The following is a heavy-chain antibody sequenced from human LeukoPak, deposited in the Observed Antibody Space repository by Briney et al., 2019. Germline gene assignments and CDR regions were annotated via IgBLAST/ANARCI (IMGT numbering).Heavy chain of an antibody. J-gene: IGHJ2*01. CDR1: GGSINSYY. V-gene: IGHV4-59*08. CDR2: IYYSGST. CDR3: ARIPVYYSSGSYHFDL. D-gene: IGHD3-10*01. Sequence: SETLSLTCTVPGGSINSYYWSWIRQPPGKGLDWIGCIYYSGSTNYNPSLKSRVTISIDTSKNQFSLKLSSVTAADTAVYYCARIPVYYSSGSYHFDLWGRGTLVTVSS.